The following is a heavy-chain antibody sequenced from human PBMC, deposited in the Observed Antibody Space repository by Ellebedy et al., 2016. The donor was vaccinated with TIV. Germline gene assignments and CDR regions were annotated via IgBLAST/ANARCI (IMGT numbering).Heavy chain of an antibody. CDR2: ISAYNGNT. J-gene: IGHJ6*04. D-gene: IGHD3-9*01. V-gene: IGHV1-18*01. CDR1: GYTFTSYG. CDR3: ARNGAVRYFDWPPMDV. Sequence: ASVKVSCXASGYTFTSYGISWVRQAPGQGLEWMGWISAYNGNTNYAQKLQGRVTMTTDTSTSTAYMELRSLRSDDTAVYYCARNGAVRYFDWPPMDVWGKGTTVTVSS.